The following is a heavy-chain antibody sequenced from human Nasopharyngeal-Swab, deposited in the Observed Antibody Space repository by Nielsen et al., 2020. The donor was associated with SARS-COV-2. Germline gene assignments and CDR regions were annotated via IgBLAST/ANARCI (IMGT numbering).Heavy chain of an antibody. CDR2: INTNTGIP. J-gene: IGHJ3*01. CDR3: AREVGDAFDV. V-gene: IGHV7-4-1*02. CDR1: GYSFSNYA. Sequence: ASVKVSCETSGYSFSNYAINWVRQAPGQGFEWMGWINTNTGIPTYVQGFTGRFVFSLDTAVSTAFLQINSLKSEDTGLYYCAREVGDAFDVWGQGTMVTVSS.